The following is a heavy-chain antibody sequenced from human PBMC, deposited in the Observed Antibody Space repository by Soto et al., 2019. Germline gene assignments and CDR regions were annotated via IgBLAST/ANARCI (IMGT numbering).Heavy chain of an antibody. CDR3: ATSTKDYSGRTGFDS. CDR2: IYNNGGT. D-gene: IGHD4-4*01. V-gene: IGHV4-59*06. Sequence: SETLSLTYTVVCGSTSNHYWRWIRQPPKKDLEWIGYIYNNGGTYFNPSLESRVTISLDKSNSVCSLKLTSVTAADTVVYFCATSTKDYSGRTGFDSWGPGTLVTVPS. CDR1: CGSTSNHY. J-gene: IGHJ4*03.